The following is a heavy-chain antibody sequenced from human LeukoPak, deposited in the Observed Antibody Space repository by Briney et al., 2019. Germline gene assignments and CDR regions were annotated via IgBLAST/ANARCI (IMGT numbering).Heavy chain of an antibody. J-gene: IGHJ4*02. CDR3: ARQNRNGFDY. Sequence: GGSLRLSCAASGFTSSTYDLHWVRQTTGKGLEWVSATGTAGDTWYSGSVKGRLTISRENAKSSMYLQMNSLRAGDMAVYYCARQNRNGFDYWGQGTLVTVSS. V-gene: IGHV3-13*01. D-gene: IGHD2-8*01. CDR1: GFTSSTYD. CDR2: TGTAGDT.